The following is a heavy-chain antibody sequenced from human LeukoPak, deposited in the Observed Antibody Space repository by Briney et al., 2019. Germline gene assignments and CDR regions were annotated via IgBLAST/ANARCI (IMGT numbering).Heavy chain of an antibody. D-gene: IGHD6-13*01. CDR1: GYSFTSYW. Sequence: GESLRISCKGSGYSFTSYWIGWVRQMPGKGLEWMGIIYPGDSDTRYNPSFQGQVTISADKSISTAYLQWSSLKASGTAMYYCARRIAAAGTNWFDPWGQGTLVTVSS. J-gene: IGHJ5*02. CDR2: IYPGDSDT. CDR3: ARRIAAAGTNWFDP. V-gene: IGHV5-51*01.